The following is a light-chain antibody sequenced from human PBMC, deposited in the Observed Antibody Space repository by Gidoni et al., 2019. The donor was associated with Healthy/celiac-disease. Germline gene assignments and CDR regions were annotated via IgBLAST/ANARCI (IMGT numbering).Light chain of an antibody. CDR1: QGISNY. CDR2: AAS. J-gene: IGKJ1*01. Sequence: DIQMTQSPSSLSASVGDRVTITCRASQGISNYLAWYQQKPGKVPKLLSYAASTLQSGVPARFSGSCSGTDFTLTISSLQPEDVATYSCQKYNSAARMFGQGTKVEFK. V-gene: IGKV1-27*01. CDR3: QKYNSAARM.